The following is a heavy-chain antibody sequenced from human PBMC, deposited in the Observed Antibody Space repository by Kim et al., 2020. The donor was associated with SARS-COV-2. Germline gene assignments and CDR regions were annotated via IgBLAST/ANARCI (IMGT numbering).Heavy chain of an antibody. Sequence: GGSLRLSCAVSGFTFRNYAMSWVRQAPGKGLEWVSTINAAGYNTFYADSVKGQFTISRDNSKNTLYLQMISLRAEDRALYYCAKMCYGSGRFYGTFDYWGRATLAAFSS. V-gene: IGHV3-23*01. CDR3: AKMCYGSGRFYGTFDY. J-gene: IGHJ4*02. CDR1: GFTFRNYA. D-gene: IGHD3-10*01. CDR2: INAAGYNT.